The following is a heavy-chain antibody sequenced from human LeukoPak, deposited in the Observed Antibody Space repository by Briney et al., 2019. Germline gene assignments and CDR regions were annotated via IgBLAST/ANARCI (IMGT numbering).Heavy chain of an antibody. D-gene: IGHD2-2*01. J-gene: IGHJ4*02. V-gene: IGHV4-34*01. CDR2: INHSGST. CDR1: GGSFSGYY. Sequence: PSETLSLTCAVYGGSFSGYYWSWIRQPPGKGLEWIGEINHSGSTNYNPSLKSRVTISVDTSKNQFSLKLSSVTAADTAVYYCARDRIVVVPAGVFDYWGQGTVVSVS. CDR3: ARDRIVVVPAGVFDY.